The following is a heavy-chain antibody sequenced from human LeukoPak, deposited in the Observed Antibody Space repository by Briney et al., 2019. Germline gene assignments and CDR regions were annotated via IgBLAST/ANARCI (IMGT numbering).Heavy chain of an antibody. D-gene: IGHD2-2*01. CDR1: GGSISSYY. J-gene: IGHJ4*02. CDR2: TYYSGST. CDR3: ARGAPGYCSSTTCPLDY. Sequence: PSETLSLTCTVSGGSISSYYWSWIRQPPGKGLEWIGYTYYSGSTNYNPSLKSRVTISVDTSKNQFSLKLSSVTAADTAVYYCARGAPGYCSSTTCPLDYWGQGTLVTVSS. V-gene: IGHV4-59*01.